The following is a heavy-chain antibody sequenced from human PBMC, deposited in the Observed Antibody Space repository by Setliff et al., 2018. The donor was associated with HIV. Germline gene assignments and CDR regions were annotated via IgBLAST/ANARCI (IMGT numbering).Heavy chain of an antibody. Sequence: ASVKVSCKASGGTFSSYAISWVRQAPGQGLEWMGGIIPILGIANYAQKFQDRLTMTTDTSTTTAYMELRRLKSDDTAVYFCARLGSGWSDSYYYAMDIWGQGTTVTVSS. CDR1: GGTFSSYA. J-gene: IGHJ6*02. V-gene: IGHV1-69*10. CDR2: IIPILGIA. D-gene: IGHD6-19*01. CDR3: ARLGSGWSDSYYYAMDI.